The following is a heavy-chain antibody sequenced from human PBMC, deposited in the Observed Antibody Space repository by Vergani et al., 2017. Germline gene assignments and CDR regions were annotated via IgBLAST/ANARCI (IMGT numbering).Heavy chain of an antibody. D-gene: IGHD3-22*01. V-gene: IGHV1-69*04. CDR1: GGTFSSYA. J-gene: IGHJ4*02. CDR2: LIPILGIA. CDR3: AGDPRQGGGTMIVPY. Sequence: QVQLVQSGAEVKKPGSSVKVSCKASGGTFSSYAISWVRQAPGQGLEGMGRLIPILGIANYAQKFQGRVTLTADKSKSTADMELSSLRSEDTAVYYCAGDPRQGGGTMIVPYWGQGTLVTVSS.